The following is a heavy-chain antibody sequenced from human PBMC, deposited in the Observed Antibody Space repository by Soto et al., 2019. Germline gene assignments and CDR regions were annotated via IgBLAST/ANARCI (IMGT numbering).Heavy chain of an antibody. D-gene: IGHD3-22*01. CDR1: DGSISNFY. CDR3: ARAPMVLTRSYFDS. V-gene: IGHV4-59*01. J-gene: IGHJ4*01. CDR2: ISSSGNT. Sequence: PSETLSLTCTVSDGSISNFYWSRIRQPPGKGLEWIGYISSSGNTNYNPSLKSRVSISVDTSKNQFSLNLTSVTAADTGVYYCARAPMVLTRSYFDSWGHGTPVTVSS.